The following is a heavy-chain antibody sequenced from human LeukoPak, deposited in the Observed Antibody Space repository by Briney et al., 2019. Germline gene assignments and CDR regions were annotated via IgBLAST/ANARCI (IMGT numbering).Heavy chain of an antibody. D-gene: IGHD2-2*01. CDR2: TREDGGER. Sequence: GGSLRLSCAASGFSFSRYWMTWVRQAPGKGLEWVANTREDGGERYYVDSVKGRFTISRDNAKNSLYLQMNSLRAEDTAVHYCAREEGNIVVVPAAIDYWGQGTLVTVSS. CDR1: GFSFSRYW. V-gene: IGHV3-7*01. J-gene: IGHJ4*02. CDR3: AREEGNIVVVPAAIDY.